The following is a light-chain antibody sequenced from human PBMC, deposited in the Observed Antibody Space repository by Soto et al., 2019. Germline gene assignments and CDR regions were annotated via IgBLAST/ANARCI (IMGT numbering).Light chain of an antibody. J-gene: IGKJ2*01. CDR2: GAS. CDR1: QSFNSN. CDR3: QQYNNWPYT. V-gene: IGKV3-15*01. Sequence: EIVKTQSPATLSVSPGERATLSCRASQSFNSNLAWYQQKPGQAPRLLIYGASTRATGIPARFSGSGSGTEFTLTISSLQSEDFAVYYCQQYNNWPYTFGQGTKLEIK.